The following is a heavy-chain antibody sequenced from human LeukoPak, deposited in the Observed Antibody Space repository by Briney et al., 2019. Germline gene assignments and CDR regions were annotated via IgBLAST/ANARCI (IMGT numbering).Heavy chain of an antibody. CDR2: ISGSGGTT. V-gene: IGHV3-23*01. J-gene: IGHJ4*02. Sequence: GGSLRLSCAASGFTFSNYAMSWVRQAPGKGLEWVSAISGSGGTTCYADSVKGRFTISRDNSKNTLYLQMNSLRAEDTAIYYCASLLWRGYTPFDYWGQGTLVTVSS. CDR3: ASLLWRGYTPFDY. D-gene: IGHD5-12*01. CDR1: GFTFSNYA.